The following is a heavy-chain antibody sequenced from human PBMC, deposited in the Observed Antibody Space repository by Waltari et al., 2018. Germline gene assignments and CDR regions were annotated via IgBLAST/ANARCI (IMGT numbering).Heavy chain of an antibody. J-gene: IGHJ4*02. D-gene: IGHD2-15*01. CDR1: GDSLGSRDW. V-gene: IGHV4-4*02. CDR3: ARDRGRGLYLDS. CDR2: INRSGKA. Sequence: QVQLRESGPGLVKPSGTLSLTCAVSGDSLGSRDWLSWVRQPPGKGLKWIGQINRSGKANYNPSLESRATVSIDTSNNQLSLKVTSATAADTAVYYCARDRGRGLYLDSWGQGTLVTVSP.